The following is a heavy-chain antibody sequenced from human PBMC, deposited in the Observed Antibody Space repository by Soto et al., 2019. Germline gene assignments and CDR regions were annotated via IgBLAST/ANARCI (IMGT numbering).Heavy chain of an antibody. J-gene: IGHJ5*02. CDR2: IYYSGST. CDR3: XXXXXXXXXIIPNWFDP. CDR1: GGSISSGGYY. V-gene: IGHV4-31*03. Sequence: QVQLQESGPGLVKPSQTLSLTCTVSGGSISSGGYYWXXXXQHXGKGLEWIGYIYYSGSTYYNPSLKSRVTISVDTSKNQFSXXXXXVTAADTAXXXXXXXXXXXXXIIPNWFDPWGQGTLVTVSS.